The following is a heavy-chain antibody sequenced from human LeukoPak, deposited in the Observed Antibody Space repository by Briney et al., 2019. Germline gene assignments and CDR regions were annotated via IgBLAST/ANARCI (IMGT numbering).Heavy chain of an antibody. CDR1: GLTFSSYA. J-gene: IGHJ1*01. Sequence: GGSLRLSCAASGLTFSSYAMSWVRQAPGKGLEWVSAISGSGGSTYYADSVKGRFTISRDNSKNTLYLQMNSLRAEDTAVYYCAKDRGDYGDYDPYFQHWGQGTLVTVSS. V-gene: IGHV3-23*01. CDR2: ISGSGGST. D-gene: IGHD4-17*01. CDR3: AKDRGDYGDYDPYFQH.